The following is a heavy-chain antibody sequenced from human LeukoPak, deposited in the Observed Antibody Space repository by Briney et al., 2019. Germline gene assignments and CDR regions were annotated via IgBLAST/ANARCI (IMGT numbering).Heavy chain of an antibody. CDR2: IHYTGRT. Sequence: SETLSLTCTVSGGSISGHYWSWIRQPPGKGLEWIGYIHYTGRTDYSPSLKSRVTISVDTSKNQFSLKLSSVTAADTAVYYCARDSSPKGNDYWGQGTLVTVSS. D-gene: IGHD6-13*01. V-gene: IGHV4-59*08. CDR1: GGSISGHY. J-gene: IGHJ4*02. CDR3: ARDSSPKGNDY.